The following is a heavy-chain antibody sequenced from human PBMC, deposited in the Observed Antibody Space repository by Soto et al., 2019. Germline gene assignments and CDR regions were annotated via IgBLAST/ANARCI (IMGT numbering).Heavy chain of an antibody. D-gene: IGHD3-22*01. CDR1: CFPFNCYA. CDR2: ISYDGSNK. Sequence: PGGALGPSCAASCFPFNCYAMHWVRPAPGKGVEWVAVISYDGSNKYYADSVKGRFTISRDNSKNTLYLQMNSLRAEDTAVYYCAREQPYYYDSSGYKGSFDYWGQGTLVTVSS. V-gene: IGHV3-30-3*01. CDR3: AREQPYYYDSSGYKGSFDY. J-gene: IGHJ4*02.